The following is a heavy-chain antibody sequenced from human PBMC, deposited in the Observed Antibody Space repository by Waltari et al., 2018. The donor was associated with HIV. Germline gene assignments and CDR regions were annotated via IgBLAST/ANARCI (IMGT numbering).Heavy chain of an antibody. CDR3: AKGGRAVAGNWFDP. CDR1: GLTFRYHT. Sequence: EVQLLEFGGGLVQPGGSLRLSCAVSGLTFRYHTINWVRQAPGKGLEWVSAISGRGGSTHYADSVKGRFSISRDNSKNTLYLQMNSLRPEDTAIYYCAKGGRAVAGNWFDPWGQGTLVTVSS. D-gene: IGHD6-19*01. J-gene: IGHJ5*02. CDR2: ISGRGGST. V-gene: IGHV3-23*01.